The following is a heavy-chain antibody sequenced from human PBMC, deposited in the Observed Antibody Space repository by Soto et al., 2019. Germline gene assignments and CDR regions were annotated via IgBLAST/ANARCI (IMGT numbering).Heavy chain of an antibody. CDR3: ARQRRIAAAGNYYYYGMDV. D-gene: IGHD6-13*01. CDR2: IGTAGDT. Sequence: GGSLRLSCAASGFTFTSYDMHWVRQATGKGLEWVSAIGTAGDTYYPGSVKGRFTISRENAKNSLYLQMNSLRAEDTAVYYCARQRRIAAAGNYYYYGMDVWGQGTTVTVSS. CDR1: GFTFTSYD. V-gene: IGHV3-13*01. J-gene: IGHJ6*02.